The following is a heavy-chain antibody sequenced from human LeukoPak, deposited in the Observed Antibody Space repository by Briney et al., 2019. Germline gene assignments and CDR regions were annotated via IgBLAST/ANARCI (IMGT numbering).Heavy chain of an antibody. CDR2: IHPAHSDT. J-gene: IGHJ4*02. CDR1: GYTFTNYW. V-gene: IGHV5-51*01. D-gene: IGHD6-19*01. CDR3: ARLGSGSRWFFDY. Sequence: GESLKISCKASGYTFTNYWIGWVRQMPGKGLESMGIIHPAHSDTIYSPSFQGQVTFSADRSISTAYLQWSSLKASDTAMYYCARLGSGSRWFFDYWGQGTLVTVSS.